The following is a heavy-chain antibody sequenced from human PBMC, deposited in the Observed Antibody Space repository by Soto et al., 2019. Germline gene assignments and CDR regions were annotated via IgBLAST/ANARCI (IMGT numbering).Heavy chain of an antibody. Sequence: GGSLRLSCAASGFIFNSYAMSWVRQAPGKGLEWVSTLTSTGGTYYADSVKGRFPISRDNSKNTLYLQMNNLRAEDTAVYYCAKDGDLYSGYFDYWGQGTLVTVSS. D-gene: IGHD3-10*01. V-gene: IGHV3-23*01. CDR1: GFIFNSYA. CDR3: AKDGDLYSGYFDY. J-gene: IGHJ4*02. CDR2: LTSTGGT.